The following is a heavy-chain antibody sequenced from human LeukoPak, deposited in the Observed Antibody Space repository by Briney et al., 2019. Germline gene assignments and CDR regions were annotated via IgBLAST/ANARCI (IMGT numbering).Heavy chain of an antibody. V-gene: IGHV3-43D*03. D-gene: IGHD5-24*01. CDR2: ISWDGGST. Sequence: GGSLRLSCAASGFTFDDYAMHWVRQAPGKGVEGVSLISWDGGSTYYADSVKGRFTISRDNSKNSLYLQMNSLRAEDTALYYCAKGGDGYNTGAFDIWGQGTMVTVSS. CDR1: GFTFDDYA. J-gene: IGHJ3*02. CDR3: AKGGDGYNTGAFDI.